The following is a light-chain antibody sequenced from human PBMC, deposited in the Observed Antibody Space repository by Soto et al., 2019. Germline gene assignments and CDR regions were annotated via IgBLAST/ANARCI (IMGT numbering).Light chain of an antibody. J-gene: IGKJ5*01. V-gene: IGKV3-20*01. CDR1: QSVSSK. CDR3: QQYGSSPIT. CDR2: GAS. Sequence: EIVMTQSPATLSVSPGERATLSCRASQSVSSKLAWYQQKPGQAPRLLIYGASSRATGIPDRFSGSGSGTDFTLTISRLEPEDFAVYYCQQYGSSPITFGQGTRLE.